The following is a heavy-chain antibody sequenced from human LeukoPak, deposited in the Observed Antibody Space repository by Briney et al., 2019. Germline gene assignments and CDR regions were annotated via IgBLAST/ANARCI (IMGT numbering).Heavy chain of an antibody. Sequence: GGSLRLSCATSRVSFTAYPMNWVRQAPGKGLEWISNIRTTAEGAKYAYYADSVKGRVTISRDDGKNTLYLHMNSLRDDDTAVYYGATDQRYAFDYWGQGILVTVSS. V-gene: IGHV3-48*02. J-gene: IGHJ4*02. CDR1: RVSFTAYP. D-gene: IGHD3-9*01. CDR3: ATDQRYAFDY. CDR2: IRTTAEGAKYA.